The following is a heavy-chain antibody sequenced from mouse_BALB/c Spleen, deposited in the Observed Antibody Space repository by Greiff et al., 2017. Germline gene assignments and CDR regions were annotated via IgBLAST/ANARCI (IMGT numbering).Heavy chain of an antibody. J-gene: IGHJ3*01. V-gene: IGHV2-9*02. CDR1: GFSLTSYG. CDR3: ARDRGEARAFAY. D-gene: IGHD3-1*01. CDR2: IWAGGST. Sequence: QVQLKESGPGLVAPSQSLSITCTVSGFSLTSYGVHWVRQPPGKGLEWLGVIWAGGSTNYNSALMSRLSISKDNSKSQVFLKMNSLQTDDTAMYYCARDRGEARAFAYWGQGTLVTVSA.